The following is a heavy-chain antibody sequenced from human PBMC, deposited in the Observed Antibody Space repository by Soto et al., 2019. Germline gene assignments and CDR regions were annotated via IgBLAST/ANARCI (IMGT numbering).Heavy chain of an antibody. CDR3: ARSVDY. CDR1: GFTFSSYW. CDR2: INLDGSAK. J-gene: IGHJ4*02. V-gene: IGHV3-7*01. Sequence: EVQVVESGGGLVQPGGSLRLSCAASGFTFSSYWMTWFRQAPGKGLEWVANINLDGSAKYYVDSVKGRFTISRDNAKNSLDLQMNSLRAEDTAVYYCARSVDYWGQGTLVTVSS.